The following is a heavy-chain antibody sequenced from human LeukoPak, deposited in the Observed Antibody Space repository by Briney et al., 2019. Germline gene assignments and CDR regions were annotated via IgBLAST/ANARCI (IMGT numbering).Heavy chain of an antibody. J-gene: IGHJ6*03. CDR1: GFTLNSYA. CDR3: AKRRGLELLYYYYMDV. Sequence: GGSLRLPCAACGFTLNSYAMSWVGQAPGEGPEWVSAISGSGGSSYYAHHVQGRFTIPRDNSKNTLYLQMNSLRAEDTAVYYCAKRRGLELLYYYYMDVWGKGTTVTVSS. V-gene: IGHV3-23*01. CDR2: ISGSGGSS. D-gene: IGHD1-7*01.